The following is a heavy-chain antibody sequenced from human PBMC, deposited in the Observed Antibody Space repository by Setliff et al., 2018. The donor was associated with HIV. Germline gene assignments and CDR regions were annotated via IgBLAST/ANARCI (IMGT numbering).Heavy chain of an antibody. J-gene: IGHJ3*01. CDR1: GYTFSNYD. V-gene: IGHV1-8*02. CDR3: ARGIIFSNGYSRDAFDL. D-gene: IGHD3-22*01. Sequence: GASVKVSCKASGYTFSNYDINWARKATGQGLEWMGWMNPNSGNAGYAQKFQGRVTMTRDTSISTAYLELNSLRSEDTAVYYCARGIIFSNGYSRDAFDLWGQGTMVTVSS. CDR2: MNPNSGNA.